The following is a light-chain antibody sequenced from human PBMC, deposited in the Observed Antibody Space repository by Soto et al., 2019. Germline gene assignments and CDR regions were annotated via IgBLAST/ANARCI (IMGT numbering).Light chain of an antibody. CDR3: QQYGNSPRYS. CDR2: GTS. CDR1: QSVSSSF. Sequence: EIVLTQSPGTLSLSPGERATLSCRASQSVSSSFLAWYQQKPGQAPRLLIYGTSSRATGIPDRFSGSGSGTDFTLTINRLQPEDFAVYYCQQYGNSPRYSFGQGTKLEI. V-gene: IGKV3-20*01. J-gene: IGKJ2*03.